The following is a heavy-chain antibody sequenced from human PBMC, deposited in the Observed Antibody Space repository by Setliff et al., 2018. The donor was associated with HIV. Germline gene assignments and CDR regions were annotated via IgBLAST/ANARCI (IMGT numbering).Heavy chain of an antibody. CDR2: SHYSGSA. V-gene: IGHV4-59*11. Sequence: PSETLSLTCIVSGGSIGSHYWSWIRQPPGKGLEWIAYSHYSGSADYNPSLKSRVTISIDTPKSQLSLKLTSVTAAVTAVYYCAGDATRGGDFDFWGQGTLVTVSS. D-gene: IGHD1-26*01. CDR1: GGSIGSHY. J-gene: IGHJ4*02. CDR3: AGDATRGGDFDF.